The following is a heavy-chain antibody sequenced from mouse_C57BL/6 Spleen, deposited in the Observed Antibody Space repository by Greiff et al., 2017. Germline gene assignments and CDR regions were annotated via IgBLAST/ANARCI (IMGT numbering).Heavy chain of an antibody. CDR3: ARRFYYGSSWAMDY. D-gene: IGHD2-1*01. J-gene: IGHJ4*01. V-gene: IGHV1-55*01. Sequence: VQLQQPGAELVKPGASVKMSCKASGYTFTSYWITWVKQRPGQGLEWIGDIYPGSGSTNYNEKFKSKATLTVDTSSSTATMQRRCLTSEDSAVDYCARRFYYGSSWAMDYWGQGTSVTVSS. CDR1: GYTFTSYW. CDR2: IYPGSGST.